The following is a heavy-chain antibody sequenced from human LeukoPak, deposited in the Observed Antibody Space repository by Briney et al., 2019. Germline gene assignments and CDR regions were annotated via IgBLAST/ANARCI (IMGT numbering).Heavy chain of an antibody. D-gene: IGHD1-26*01. V-gene: IGHV3-23*01. Sequence: GGSLRLSCAGSGFTFSNYAMTWVRQAPGKGLEWVSSVSGSGRNTFYPDSVEGRFTISRDNSKNTVYLQMNSLRAEDTAVYYCAREPIDYWGQGTLVTVSS. CDR1: GFTFSNYA. CDR3: AREPIDY. J-gene: IGHJ4*02. CDR2: VSGSGRNT.